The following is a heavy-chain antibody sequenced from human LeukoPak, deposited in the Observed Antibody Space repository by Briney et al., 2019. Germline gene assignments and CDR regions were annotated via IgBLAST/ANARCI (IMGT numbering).Heavy chain of an antibody. CDR3: ATSGGTSGPELDY. CDR1: GYTFTGYY. D-gene: IGHD3-3*01. V-gene: IGHV1-2*02. Sequence: ASVKVSFKASGYTFTGYYMHWVRQDPGQGLEWMGWINLKSGGTNYAQKFQGRVTMTIDTSISTAYMEVSRMTSDDTAVYYCATSGGTSGPELDYWGQGTLVTVAS. CDR2: INLKSGGT. J-gene: IGHJ4*02.